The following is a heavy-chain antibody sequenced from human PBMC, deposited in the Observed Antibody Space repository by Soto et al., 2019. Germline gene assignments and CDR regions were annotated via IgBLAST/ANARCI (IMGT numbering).Heavy chain of an antibody. CDR2: IDPSDSRT. Sequence: PGESLKISCEASGYMFPIYHISWVRQMPGKGLEWVGKIDPSDSRTMYRPSSRARITISVDNSINIAYLEWGRLKASETAMYYCARHDSTGDFEFWGQGIQVTVS. J-gene: IGHJ4*02. CDR1: GYMFPIYH. D-gene: IGHD2-8*02. V-gene: IGHV5-10-1*01. CDR3: ARHDSTGDFEF.